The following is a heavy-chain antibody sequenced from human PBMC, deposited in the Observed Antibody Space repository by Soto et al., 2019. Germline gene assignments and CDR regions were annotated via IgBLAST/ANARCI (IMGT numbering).Heavy chain of an antibody. J-gene: IGHJ4*02. CDR1: GGTFSSFA. V-gene: IGHV1-69*13. CDR2: IIPMFATP. CDR3: ATARSDYYPSTF. Sequence: SVKVSCKASGGTFSSFAVSWVRQAPGQGLEWMGRIIPMFATPNYAPRFQARVTITADESTGTAYMELSSLRSEDTALYYCATARSDYYPSTFWGQGTLVTVSS. D-gene: IGHD3-3*01.